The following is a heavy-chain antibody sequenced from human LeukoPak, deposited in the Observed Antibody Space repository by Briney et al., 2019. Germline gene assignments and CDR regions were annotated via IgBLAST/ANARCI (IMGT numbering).Heavy chain of an antibody. CDR3: ARAPSEIGGYYPEYFRH. CDR2: IKSDGST. V-gene: IGHV3-74*01. D-gene: IGHD3-22*01. Sequence: GGSLKLSCAASGFTFSSYWMHWVRQAPGKGLVWVSRIKSDGSTRYADSVKGRFTISRDNAKNTVSLQMTRLRAEDTGVYYCARAPSEIGGYYPEYFRHWGQGALVIVSS. CDR1: GFTFSSYW. J-gene: IGHJ1*01.